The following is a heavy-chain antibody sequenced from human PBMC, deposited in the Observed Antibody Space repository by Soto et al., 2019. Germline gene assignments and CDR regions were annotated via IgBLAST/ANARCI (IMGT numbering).Heavy chain of an antibody. CDR1: GGSVSSGSYY. V-gene: IGHV4-61*01. Sequence: QVQLQESGPGLVKPSETLSLTCTVSGGSVSSGSYYWSWIRQPPGQGLEWIGYIYYSGSTNYNPSLKSRVTISVDTSKNQFSLKLSSVTAADTAVYYCARVKSGAAGSPPDAFDIWGQGTMVTVSS. D-gene: IGHD6-13*01. CDR3: ARVKSGAAGSPPDAFDI. CDR2: IYYSGST. J-gene: IGHJ3*02.